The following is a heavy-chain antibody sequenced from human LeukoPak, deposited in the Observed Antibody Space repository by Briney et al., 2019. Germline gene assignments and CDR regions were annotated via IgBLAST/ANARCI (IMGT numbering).Heavy chain of an antibody. D-gene: IGHD2-8*01. Sequence: PSVTVSCKASGYTFKNYGITWVRQAPGQGLEWMGWISPSNGNTIYAQNLQGRVTMTTDTSTTTAYMELRSLKSDDTAVYYCARGGVYCTSNSCPYNWFDPWGQGTLVTVSS. CDR2: ISPSNGNT. CDR1: GYTFKNYG. V-gene: IGHV1-18*01. J-gene: IGHJ5*02. CDR3: ARGGVYCTSNSCPYNWFDP.